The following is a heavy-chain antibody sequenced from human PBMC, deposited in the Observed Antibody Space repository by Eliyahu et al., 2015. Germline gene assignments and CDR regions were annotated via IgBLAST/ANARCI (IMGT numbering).Heavy chain of an antibody. CDR3: ARLKGFLDY. CDR2: IYYSGST. CDR1: GGXISSSSYY. V-gene: IGHV4-39*01. Sequence: QLQLQESGPGLVKPSETLSLTCTVSGGXISSSSYYWGWIRQPPGKGLEWIGSIYYSGSTSYNPSLKSRVTISVDTSKNQFSLKLSSVTAADTAVYYCARLKGFLDYWGQGTLVTVSS. D-gene: IGHD3-3*01. J-gene: IGHJ4*02.